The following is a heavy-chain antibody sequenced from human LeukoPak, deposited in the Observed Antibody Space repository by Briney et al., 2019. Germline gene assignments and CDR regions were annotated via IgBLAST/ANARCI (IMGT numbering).Heavy chain of an antibody. CDR2: ISFDGGDK. Sequence: GGSLRLSCAASGFTFNSYNMNWVRQAPGKGLEWVAFISFDGGDKYYADSVKGRFTISRDNSKKTLYLQMNNLRPEDTAVYYCARTTVTRLDYWGQGILVTVSS. J-gene: IGHJ4*02. CDR1: GFTFNSYN. V-gene: IGHV3-30*03. CDR3: ARTTVTRLDY. D-gene: IGHD4-17*01.